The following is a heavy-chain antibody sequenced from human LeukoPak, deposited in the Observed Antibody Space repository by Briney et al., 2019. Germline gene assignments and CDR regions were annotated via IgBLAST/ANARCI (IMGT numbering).Heavy chain of an antibody. V-gene: IGHV3-15*01. CDR1: GFNFNYAW. D-gene: IGHD1-26*01. CDR3: TTLVGAPTY. CDR2: IKSETDGGAK. J-gene: IGHJ4*02. Sequence: GGSLRLSCAASGFNFNYAWMTWVRQAPGKGLEWVGRIKSETDGGAKDYAAPVKGRFSISRDDSKCILYLEMTSLKTEDTAVYYCTTLVGAPTYWGQGTLVTVSS.